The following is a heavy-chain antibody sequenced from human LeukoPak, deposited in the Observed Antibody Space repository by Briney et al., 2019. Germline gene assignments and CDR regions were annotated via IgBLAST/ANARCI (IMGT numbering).Heavy chain of an antibody. D-gene: IGHD2-15*01. CDR2: INPRSGGT. Sequence: ASVKVSCKASGYTFTSYGISWVRQAPGQGLEWMGYINPRSGGTSSPQKFKGRVTLTADTINTAYMVLSSLISDDTAIYYCVREGSGLLTKNFDYWGQGTLVTVSS. CDR1: GYTFTSYG. CDR3: VREGSGLLTKNFDY. J-gene: IGHJ4*02. V-gene: IGHV1-2*02.